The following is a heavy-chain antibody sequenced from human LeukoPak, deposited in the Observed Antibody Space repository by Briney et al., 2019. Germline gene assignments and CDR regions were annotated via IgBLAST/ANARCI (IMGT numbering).Heavy chain of an antibody. D-gene: IGHD6-13*01. CDR3: ARVSGSSWGGDFDY. CDR1: GYTFTGYY. CDR2: INPNSGGT. J-gene: IGHJ4*02. V-gene: IGHV1-2*06. Sequence: ASVKVSCKASGYTFTGYYMHWVRQAPGQGLEWMGRINPNSGGTNYAQKFQGRVTMTRDTSISTAYVELSRLRSGDTAVYYCARVSGSSWGGDFDYWGQGTLVTVSS.